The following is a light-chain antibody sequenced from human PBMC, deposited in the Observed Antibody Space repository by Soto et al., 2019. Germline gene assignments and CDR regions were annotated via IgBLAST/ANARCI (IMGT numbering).Light chain of an antibody. J-gene: IGKJ4*01. CDR2: DVS. CDR1: HTVANF. Sequence: DTVLIQSPATLSLSPGERATLSCRASHTVANFLAWYQHKAGQAPRLLIYDVSNRATGIPARFSGSGSGTDFTLTISSLEPADFAVYYCQQRSNWPPTFGGGTNVEIK. V-gene: IGKV3-11*01. CDR3: QQRSNWPPT.